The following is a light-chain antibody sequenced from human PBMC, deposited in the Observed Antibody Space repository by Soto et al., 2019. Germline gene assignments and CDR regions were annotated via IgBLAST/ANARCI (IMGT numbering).Light chain of an antibody. Sequence: SVLTQPAPLSGSPGQSITLSCPGTSSDVGGYNYVSWYQQHPGKAPKLMIYDVTNRPSGVSNRFSGSKSGNTASLTISGLQAEDEADYYCSSYTGSNTLEVFGTGTKVTVL. V-gene: IGLV2-14*03. CDR3: SSYTGSNTLEV. CDR1: SSDVGGYNY. CDR2: DVT. J-gene: IGLJ1*01.